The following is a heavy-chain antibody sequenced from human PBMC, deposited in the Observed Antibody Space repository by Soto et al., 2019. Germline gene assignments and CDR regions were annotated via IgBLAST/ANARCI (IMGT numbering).Heavy chain of an antibody. CDR1: GGSFSGYY. D-gene: IGHD2-15*01. J-gene: IGHJ4*02. CDR3: ARGYCSGGSCCYFDY. CDR2: INHSGST. Sequence: SETLSLTCAVYGGSFSGYYWSWIRQPPGKGLEWIGEINHSGSTHYNPSLKSRVTISVDTSKNQFSLKLSSVTAADTAVYYCARGYCSGGSCCYFDYWGQGTLVIVSS. V-gene: IGHV4-34*01.